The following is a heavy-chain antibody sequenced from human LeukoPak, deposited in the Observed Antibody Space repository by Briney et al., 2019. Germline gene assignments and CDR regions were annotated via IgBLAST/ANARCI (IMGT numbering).Heavy chain of an antibody. V-gene: IGHV3-74*01. CDR2: IKGDGSER. D-gene: IGHD2-21*01. Sequence: GGSLRLSCAASGFIFSNSWMHWVRQAPGKGLMWVALIKGDGSERSYSDSVKGRFTISRDNARNTLYLQMNSLRAEDTAVYYCAKCVTFRAHFDYWGQGTLVTVSS. CDR1: GFIFSNSW. CDR3: AKCVTFRAHFDY. J-gene: IGHJ4*02.